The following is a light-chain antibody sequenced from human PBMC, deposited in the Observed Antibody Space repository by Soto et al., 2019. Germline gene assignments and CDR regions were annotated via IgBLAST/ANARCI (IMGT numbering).Light chain of an antibody. CDR2: GNK. J-gene: IGLJ1*01. CDR3: QSYDSSLSVYV. Sequence: QSVLTQPPSVSGAPGQRVTISCTGSSSKIGTRYDIHWYQQLPGTAPKLLIYGNKNRPSGVPVRFSGSKSGTSASLAISGLQSEDEADYYCQSYDSSLSVYVFGNGTKVTVL. V-gene: IGLV1-40*01. CDR1: SSKIGTRYD.